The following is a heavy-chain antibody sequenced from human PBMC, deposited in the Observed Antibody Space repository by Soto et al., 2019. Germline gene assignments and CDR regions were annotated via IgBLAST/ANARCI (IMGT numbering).Heavy chain of an antibody. CDR1: GGSISNYY. CDR2: IYYNGYT. Sequence: TSETLSLTCTVSGGSISNYYWSWIRQPPGKGLEWIGYIYYNGYTNYNPSLKSRVTISVDTSKNQFSLKLSSVTAADTAVYYCARHAVSYSSSPGTYANWGLGTLVTVSS. J-gene: IGHJ4*02. V-gene: IGHV4-59*08. CDR3: ARHAVSYSSSPGTYAN. D-gene: IGHD4-4*01.